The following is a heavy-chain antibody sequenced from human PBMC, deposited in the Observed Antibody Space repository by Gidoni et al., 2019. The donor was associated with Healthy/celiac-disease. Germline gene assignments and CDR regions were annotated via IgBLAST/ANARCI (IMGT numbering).Heavy chain of an antibody. J-gene: IGHJ3*02. CDR3: ARGGRYYDSSGYYTEAAFDI. CDR1: GGTFSSYA. D-gene: IGHD3-22*01. CDR2: IIPILGIA. Sequence: QAQLVQSGAEVKKPGTSVKVSCKAYGGTFSSYAISWVRQAPGQGLEWMGRIIPILGIANYSQKFQGRVTITADKSTSTAYMELSSLRSEDTAVYYCARGGRYYDSSGYYTEAAFDIWGQGTMVTVSS. V-gene: IGHV1-69*04.